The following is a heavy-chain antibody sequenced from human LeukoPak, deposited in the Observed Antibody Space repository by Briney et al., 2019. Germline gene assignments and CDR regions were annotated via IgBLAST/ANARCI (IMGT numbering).Heavy chain of an antibody. Sequence: GASVKVSCKASGYTFTNYDINWVRQAAGQGLEWMGWMNPNSGNTGYAQKFQGRVTMTRNTSISTAYMELSSLTSEDTAVYYCASQRAHNWNYKPFDPWGQGTLVTVSS. J-gene: IGHJ5*02. CDR3: ASQRAHNWNYKPFDP. V-gene: IGHV1-8*01. CDR2: MNPNSGNT. D-gene: IGHD1-7*01. CDR1: GYTFTNYD.